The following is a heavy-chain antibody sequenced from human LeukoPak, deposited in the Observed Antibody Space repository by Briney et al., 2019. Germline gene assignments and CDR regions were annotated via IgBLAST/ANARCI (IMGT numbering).Heavy chain of an antibody. J-gene: IGHJ4*02. CDR3: ARDDGAQESPSYSGSYWGGGYFDY. V-gene: IGHV3-30-3*01. CDR1: GFTFSSYA. D-gene: IGHD1-26*01. Sequence: GGSLRLSCAASGFTFSSYAMHWVRQAPGKGLEWVAVISYDGSNKYYADSVKGRFTISRDNSKNTLYLQMNSLRAEDTAVYYCARDDGAQESPSYSGSYWGGGYFDYWGQGTLVTVSS. CDR2: ISYDGSNK.